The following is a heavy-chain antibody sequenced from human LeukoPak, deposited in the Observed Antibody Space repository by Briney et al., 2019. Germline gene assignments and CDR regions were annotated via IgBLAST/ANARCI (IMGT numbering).Heavy chain of an antibody. J-gene: IGHJ4*02. D-gene: IGHD3-9*01. CDR3: ARTMTGAFFDY. V-gene: IGHV3-74*01. CDR2: INGDGSST. CDR1: GFTFSTYW. Sequence: GGSLRHSCAASGFTFSTYWIHWVRQAPGKGLVWVSHINGDGSSTSYAGSVKGRFAISRNNAKNTLYLQMNSLRAEDTAVYYCARTMTGAFFDYWGQGALVTVSS.